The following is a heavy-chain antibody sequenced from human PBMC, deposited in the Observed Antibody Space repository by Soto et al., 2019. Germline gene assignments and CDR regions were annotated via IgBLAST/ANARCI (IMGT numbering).Heavy chain of an antibody. CDR1: GFTFSSYW. CDR2: IKQDGSEK. J-gene: IGHJ4*02. D-gene: IGHD3-3*01. V-gene: IGHV3-7*01. Sequence: EVQLVESGGGLVQPGGSLRLSCAASGFTFSSYWMSWVRQAPGKGLEWVANIKQDGSEKYYVDSVKGRFTISRDNAKNSLYLQMNSLRAEYTAVYYCARDYRFLEWSEAFFDYWGQGTLVTVSS. CDR3: ARDYRFLEWSEAFFDY.